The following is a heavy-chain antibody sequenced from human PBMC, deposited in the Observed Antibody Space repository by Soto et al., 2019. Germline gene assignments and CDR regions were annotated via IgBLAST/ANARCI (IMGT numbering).Heavy chain of an antibody. D-gene: IGHD2-2*01. J-gene: IGHJ5*02. CDR2: IYHSGGT. Sequence: QVQLQESGPGLVKPSGTLSLTCAVSGGSISSSNWWSWVRQPPGKRLDWIGKIYHSGGTNYNPSLQSRVTISVSKSKNQFSLSLNSVTAADTALYYWARVPAAKNWFSPCGQGHLVTVSS. CDR3: ARVPAAKNWFSP. V-gene: IGHV4-4*02. CDR1: GGSISSSNW.